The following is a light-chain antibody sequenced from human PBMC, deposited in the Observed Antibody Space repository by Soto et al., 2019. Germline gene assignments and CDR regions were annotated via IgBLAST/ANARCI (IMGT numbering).Light chain of an antibody. CDR1: QSVSSY. J-gene: IGKJ4*01. CDR2: DAS. Sequence: EIVVPQSPATLSLSPGERATLSCRASQSVSSYLAWYQQKPGQAPRLLIYDASNRATGIPARFSGSGSGTDFTLTISSLEPEDFAVYYCQQRSNWQGATFGGGTKVDI. CDR3: QQRSNWQGAT. V-gene: IGKV3-11*01.